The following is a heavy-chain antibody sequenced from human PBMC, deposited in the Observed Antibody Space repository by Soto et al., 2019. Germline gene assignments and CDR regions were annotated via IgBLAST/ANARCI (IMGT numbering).Heavy chain of an antibody. CDR2: IYYSGST. Sequence: SETLSLTCTVSGGSISSYYWSWIRQPPGKGLEWIGYIYYSGSTNYNPSLKSRVTISVDTSRNQFSLKLSSVTAADTAVYYCARTDRGSYYYYYYGMDVWGQGTTVTGSS. CDR1: GGSISSYY. J-gene: IGHJ6*02. V-gene: IGHV4-59*01. CDR3: ARTDRGSYYYYYYGMDV. D-gene: IGHD1-26*01.